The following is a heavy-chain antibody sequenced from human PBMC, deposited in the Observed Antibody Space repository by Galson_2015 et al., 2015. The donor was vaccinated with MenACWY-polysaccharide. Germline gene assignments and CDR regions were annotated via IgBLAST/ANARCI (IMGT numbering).Heavy chain of an antibody. CDR2: IKHSGLT. J-gene: IGHJ4*02. V-gene: IGHV4-34*01. Sequence: ETLSLTCVVYGGSFTNYYWTWIRQSAGKGLEWIGEIKHSGLTNYNPSLRSRVTVSVDPSKNQFSMNLTSVAAADTGVYYCARAWSSGYYSDFWGQGTPVTVSS. CDR3: ARAWSSGYYSDF. CDR1: GGSFTNYY. D-gene: IGHD3-3*01.